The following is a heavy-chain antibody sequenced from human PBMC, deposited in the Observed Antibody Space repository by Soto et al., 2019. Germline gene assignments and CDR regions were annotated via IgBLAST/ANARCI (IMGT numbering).Heavy chain of an antibody. CDR3: ARAPKVSGSSQTRPDF. Sequence: NPSETLSLTCSIYSGSLSCYCWSWIGQPPGKGLEWIGEISQSGNTNYSPSLKSRVSISIDTSKKQFSLNLASVSAADTAVYYCARAPKVSGSSQTRPDFWGQGTLVTVSS. D-gene: IGHD6-6*01. J-gene: IGHJ4*02. V-gene: IGHV4-34*01. CDR2: ISQSGNT. CDR1: SGSLSCYC.